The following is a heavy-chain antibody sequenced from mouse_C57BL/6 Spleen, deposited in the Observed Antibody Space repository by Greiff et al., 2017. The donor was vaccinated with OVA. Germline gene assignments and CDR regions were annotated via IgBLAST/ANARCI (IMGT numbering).Heavy chain of an antibody. D-gene: IGHD2-4*01. J-gene: IGHJ3*01. Sequence: EVKLVESGGDLVKPGGSLKLSCAASGFTFSSYGMSWVRQTPDKRLEWVATISSGGSYTYYPDSVKGRFTISRDNAKNTLYLQRSSLKSEDTAMYYCARLDDYDVGFAYWGQGTLVTVSA. V-gene: IGHV5-6*02. CDR2: ISSGGSYT. CDR1: GFTFSSYG. CDR3: ARLDDYDVGFAY.